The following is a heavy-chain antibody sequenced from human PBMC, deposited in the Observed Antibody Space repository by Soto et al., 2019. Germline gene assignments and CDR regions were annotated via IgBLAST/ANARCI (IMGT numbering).Heavy chain of an antibody. CDR2: INGDGSNA. CDR3: ARGIQYRYGMDV. D-gene: IGHD4-4*01. V-gene: IGHV3-74*01. J-gene: IGHJ6*02. CDR1: GFTFTNYW. Sequence: EVQVVESAGTLVQPEGSLRLSCAAAGFTFTNYWMHWVRQAPGKGLVWVSRINGDGSNAFYADSVKGRFTISRDNAKNTVYLQMNSLRAEDTAIYYCARGIQYRYGMDVWGQGTTVTVSS.